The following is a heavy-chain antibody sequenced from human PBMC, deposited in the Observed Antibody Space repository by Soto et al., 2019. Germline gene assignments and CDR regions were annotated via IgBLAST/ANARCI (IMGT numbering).Heavy chain of an antibody. CDR3: ARVYNWNYVFDP. V-gene: IGHV1-69*01. D-gene: IGHD1-7*01. J-gene: IGHJ5*02. CDR1: GGTFSSYA. CDR2: IIPIFGTA. Sequence: QVQLVQSGAEVKKPGSSVKVSCKASGGTFSSYAISWVRQAPGQGLEWMGGIIPIFGTANYAQKFQGRVKITAEESTSTAYMELSSLRSEDTAVYYCARVYNWNYVFDPWGQGTLVTVSS.